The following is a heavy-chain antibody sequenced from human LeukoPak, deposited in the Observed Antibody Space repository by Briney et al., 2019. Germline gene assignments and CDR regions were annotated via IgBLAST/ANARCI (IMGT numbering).Heavy chain of an antibody. CDR1: GFALSSDA. CDR3: AKGRFVSSTFDS. Sequence: PGGSLRLSCAASGFALSSDAMSWVRQAPGKGLEWVSLIRGDSSLTEYADSVKGRFTISRDNSKNTLYLQMNSLRAEDTAIYYCAKGRFVSSTFDSWGQGTLVTVSS. V-gene: IGHV3-23*01. D-gene: IGHD6-6*01. J-gene: IGHJ4*02. CDR2: IRGDSSLT.